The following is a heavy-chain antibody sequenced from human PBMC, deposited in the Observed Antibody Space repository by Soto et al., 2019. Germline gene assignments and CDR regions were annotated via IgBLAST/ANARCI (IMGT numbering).Heavy chain of an antibody. Sequence: QVQLVESGGGLVKPGGSLRLSCAASGFTFNDYYMTWFRQAPGKGLEWLSCISTTGSYTNYADSVKGRFTISRDNAENSLFLQMDSLRDEDTAVYYCARIVGARLNDYWGQGTLVTAS. CDR3: ARIVGARLNDY. CDR1: GFTFNDYY. D-gene: IGHD1-26*01. V-gene: IGHV3-11*05. J-gene: IGHJ4*02. CDR2: ISTTGSYT.